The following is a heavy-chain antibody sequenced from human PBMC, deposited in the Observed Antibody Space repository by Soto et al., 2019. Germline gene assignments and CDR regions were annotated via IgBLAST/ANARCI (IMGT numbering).Heavy chain of an antibody. CDR1: GFTFSSYG. Sequence: GGSLRLSCAASGFTFSSYGMHWVRQAPGKGLEWVAVISYDGSNKYYADSVMGRFTISRDNSKNTLYLQMNSLRAEDTAVFYCAKDHYDSSGYYGPPLAWGQGTLVTVSS. CDR3: AKDHYDSSGYYGPPLA. D-gene: IGHD3-22*01. CDR2: ISYDGSNK. J-gene: IGHJ5*02. V-gene: IGHV3-30*18.